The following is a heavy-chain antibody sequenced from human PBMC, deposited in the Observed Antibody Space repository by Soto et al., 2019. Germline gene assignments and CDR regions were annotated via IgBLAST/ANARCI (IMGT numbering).Heavy chain of an antibody. D-gene: IGHD3-10*01. J-gene: IGHJ6*02. CDR3: ARGPGSFIYGMDV. V-gene: IGHV1-46*02. Sequence: ASVKVSCKASGYSFNTYFIHWVRQAPGQGLEWMGRINPSTGSTSYAQKFQGRVTMTRDTSTSTVYMEMSSLRSDDTAVFYCARGPGSFIYGMDVWGQGTKVTV. CDR2: INPSTGST. CDR1: GYSFNTYF.